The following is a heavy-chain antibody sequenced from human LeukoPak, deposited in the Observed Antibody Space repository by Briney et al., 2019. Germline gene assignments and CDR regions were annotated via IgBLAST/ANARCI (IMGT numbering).Heavy chain of an antibody. CDR3: ARYSGSYSRFFDY. D-gene: IGHD1-26*01. CDR1: GFIVSSNY. CDR2: IYISGST. V-gene: IGHV3-66*02. J-gene: IGHJ4*02. Sequence: GGSLRLSCAVSGFIVSSNYMSWVRQAPGKGLEGVSVIYISGSTSYADSVKGRFTISRDNSKNTLYLQMNSLRTEDTAVYYCARYSGSYSRFFDYWGQGALVTVSS.